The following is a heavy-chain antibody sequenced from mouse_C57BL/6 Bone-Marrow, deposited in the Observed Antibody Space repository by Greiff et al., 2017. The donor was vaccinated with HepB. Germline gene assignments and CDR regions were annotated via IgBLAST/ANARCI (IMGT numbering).Heavy chain of an antibody. D-gene: IGHD1-1*01. V-gene: IGHV2-5*01. Sequence: VKLVESGPGLVQPSQSLSITCTVSGFSLTSYGVHWVRQSPGKGLEWLGVIWRGGSTDYNAAFMSRLSITKDNSKSKVFFKMNSLQADDTAIYYCAKNGNDYYGSSYGDYFDYWGQGTTLTVSS. J-gene: IGHJ2*01. CDR1: GFSLTSYG. CDR2: IWRGGST. CDR3: AKNGNDYYGSSYGDYFDY.